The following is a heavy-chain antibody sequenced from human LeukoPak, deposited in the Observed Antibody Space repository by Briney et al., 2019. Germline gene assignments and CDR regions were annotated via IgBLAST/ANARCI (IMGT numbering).Heavy chain of an antibody. J-gene: IGHJ4*02. V-gene: IGHV3-43D*04. CDR2: ISWDGGST. CDR1: GFTFDDYA. CDR3: AKDSGPPGYCSGGSCYGRFDY. D-gene: IGHD2-15*01. Sequence: PGGSLRLSCAASGFTFDDYAMHWVRQAPGKGLEWVSLISWDGGSTYYADSVKGRFTISRDNSKNSLYLQMNSLRAEDTALYYCAKDSGPPGYCSGGSCYGRFDYWGQGTLVAVSS.